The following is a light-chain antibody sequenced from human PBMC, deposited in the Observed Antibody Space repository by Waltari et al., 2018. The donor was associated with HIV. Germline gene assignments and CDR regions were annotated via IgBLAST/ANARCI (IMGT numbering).Light chain of an antibody. J-gene: IGKJ4*01. CDR2: WAS. V-gene: IGKV4-1*01. Sequence: IVMTQSPDSLAVSLGERATINCKSSQGLLYSSNNKNYLAWYQQKPRQPPKLLIYWASTRESGVPERFRGSGSGTDFTLTISSLQAEDVAVYYCQQYYTIPLTFGGGTKVEIK. CDR1: QGLLYSSNNKNY. CDR3: QQYYTIPLT.